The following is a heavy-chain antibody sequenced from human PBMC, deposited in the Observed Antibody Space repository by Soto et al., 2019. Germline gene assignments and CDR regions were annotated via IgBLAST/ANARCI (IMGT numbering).Heavy chain of an antibody. CDR3: AREAEEGVSSYFDY. V-gene: IGHV3-74*01. CDR2: INNDGTKT. J-gene: IGHJ4*02. CDR1: GFTLSSFF. Sequence: PGGSLRLSCAASGFTLSSFFMHWVRQGPGKGLVWVSRINNDGTKTTYADSVKGRFTTSRDNAKNTVHLQMNSLRVEDTAVYYYAREAEEGVSSYFDYWGQGTLVTVSS. D-gene: IGHD2-8*01.